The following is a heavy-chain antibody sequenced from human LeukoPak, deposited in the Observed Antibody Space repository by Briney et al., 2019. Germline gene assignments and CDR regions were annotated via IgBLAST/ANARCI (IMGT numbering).Heavy chain of an antibody. Sequence: GGSLRLSCAASGFTFSSYSMNWVRQAPGKGLEWVSSISSSSSYIYYADSVKGRFTISRDNAKNSLYLQMNSLRAEDTAVYYCARVSGDYYDSSGYYYDYWGQGTLVTVSS. CDR1: GFTFSSYS. V-gene: IGHV3-21*01. D-gene: IGHD3-22*01. CDR3: ARVSGDYYDSSGYYYDY. CDR2: ISSSSSYI. J-gene: IGHJ4*02.